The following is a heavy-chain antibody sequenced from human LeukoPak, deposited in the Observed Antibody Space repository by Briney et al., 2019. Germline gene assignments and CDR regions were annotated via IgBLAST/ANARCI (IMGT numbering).Heavy chain of an antibody. CDR1: GFTFDDYA. V-gene: IGHV3-9*03. CDR3: AKDKYGDYPLDAFDI. J-gene: IGHJ3*02. D-gene: IGHD4-17*01. Sequence: PGRSLRLSCAASGFTFDDYAMHWVRQAPGKGLEWVSGISWNSGSIGYADSVKGRFTISRDNAKNSLYLQMNSLRAEDMALYYCAKDKYGDYPLDAFDIWGQGTMVTASS. CDR2: ISWNSGSI.